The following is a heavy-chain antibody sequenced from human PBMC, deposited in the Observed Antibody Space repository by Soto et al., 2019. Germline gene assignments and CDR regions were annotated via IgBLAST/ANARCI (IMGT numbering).Heavy chain of an antibody. CDR3: ARNSPPPYCGGDCYSQGGMDV. J-gene: IGHJ6*02. CDR2: INAGNGNT. CDR1: GYTFTSYA. V-gene: IGHV1-3*01. D-gene: IGHD2-21*02. Sequence: EASVKVSCKASGYTFTSYAMHWVRQAPGQRLEWMGWINAGNGNTKYSQKFQGRVTITRDTSASTAYMELSSLRSEDTAVYYCARNSPPPYCGGDCYSQGGMDVWGQGTTVTVSS.